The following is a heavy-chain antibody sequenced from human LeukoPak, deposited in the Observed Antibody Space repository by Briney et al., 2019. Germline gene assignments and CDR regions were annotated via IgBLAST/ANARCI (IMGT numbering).Heavy chain of an antibody. J-gene: IGHJ5*02. CDR2: INPNSGGT. V-gene: IGHV1-2*02. CDR1: GYTFTFYY. Sequence: GASVKVSCKASGYTFTFYYMHWVRQAPGQGLEWMGWINPNSGGTNYAQKFQGRVTMTRDTSISTAYMELSRLRSDDTAVYYCARGSPRGTTGTTGNWFDPWGQGTLVTVSS. D-gene: IGHD1-1*01. CDR3: ARGSPRGTTGTTGNWFDP.